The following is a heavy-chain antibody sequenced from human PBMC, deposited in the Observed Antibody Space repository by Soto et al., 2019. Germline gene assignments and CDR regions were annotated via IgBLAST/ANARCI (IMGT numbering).Heavy chain of an antibody. J-gene: IGHJ1*01. Sequence: EVQLLESGGGLVQPGGSLRLSCAASGFTFINHGMDWVRQAPGKGLEWVSSIDGRGVGTFYADSVKGRFTISRDNSKNTLYLQMNSLRADDTAVYYCAKIKDSGGNEHWGQGTLVTVSS. CDR3: AKIKDSGGNEH. CDR2: IDGRGVGT. D-gene: IGHD2-15*01. V-gene: IGHV3-23*01. CDR1: GFTFINHG.